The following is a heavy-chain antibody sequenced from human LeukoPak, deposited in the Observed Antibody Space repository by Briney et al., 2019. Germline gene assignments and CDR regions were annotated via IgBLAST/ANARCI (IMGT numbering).Heavy chain of an antibody. Sequence: GGSLRLSCATSGFIFSRYWMSWVRQAPGKGLEWVANINQDESEKNYVDSVKGRFTISRDNAKNSLDLQMNSLRAEDTAVYYCARDGGRDGYNYYYYYGMDVWGQGTTVTVSS. J-gene: IGHJ6*02. V-gene: IGHV3-7*01. D-gene: IGHD5-24*01. CDR2: INQDESEK. CDR1: GFIFSRYW. CDR3: ARDGGRDGYNYYYYYGMDV.